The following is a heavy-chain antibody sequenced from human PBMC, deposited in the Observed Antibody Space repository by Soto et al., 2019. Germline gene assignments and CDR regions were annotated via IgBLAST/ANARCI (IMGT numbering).Heavy chain of an antibody. D-gene: IGHD4-17*01. CDR1: RFPFSSYG. V-gene: IGHV3-30*03. CDR3: ARGRDYGGV. CDR2: IASDGRTK. Sequence: GGSLRLSCAACRFPFSSYGMHWVRQAPGRGLEWVTIIASDGRTKYYADSVTGRFTISRDNSKNTLYLQMDSLRSEDTAVYYCARGRDYGGVWGQGTLVTVSS. J-gene: IGHJ1*01.